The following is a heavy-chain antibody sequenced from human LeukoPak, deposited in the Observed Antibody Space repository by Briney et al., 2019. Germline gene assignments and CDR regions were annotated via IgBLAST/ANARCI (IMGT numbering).Heavy chain of an antibody. J-gene: IGHJ4*02. Sequence: ASVKVSCKASGYTFTGYYMHWVRQAPGQGLAWMGWINPNSGGTNYAQKFQGRVTMTRDTSISTAYMELSRLRSDDTAVYYCARSYAVNGYNYGYWGQGTLVTVSS. CDR3: ARSYAVNGYNYGY. CDR2: INPNSGGT. CDR1: GYTFTGYY. D-gene: IGHD5-24*01. V-gene: IGHV1-2*02.